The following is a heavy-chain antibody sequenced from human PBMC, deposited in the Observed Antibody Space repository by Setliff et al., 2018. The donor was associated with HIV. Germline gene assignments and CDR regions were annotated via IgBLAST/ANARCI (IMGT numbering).Heavy chain of an antibody. CDR1: GFGFSGYF. CDR2: IGYSGTPI. D-gene: IGHD7-27*01. CDR3: ARHWGNSFDI. V-gene: IGHV3-11*04. J-gene: IGHJ3*02. Sequence: GGSLRLSCAASGFGFSGYFMGWIRQTPRKGLEWISYIGYSGTPIYYADSVKGRFTISRDNAENLLYLEMNNLRGEDTAVYYCARHWGNSFDIWGQGTLVTVSS.